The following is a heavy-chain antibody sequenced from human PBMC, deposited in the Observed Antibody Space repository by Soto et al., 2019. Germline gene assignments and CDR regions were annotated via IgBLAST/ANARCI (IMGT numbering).Heavy chain of an antibody. D-gene: IGHD2-2*01. CDR1: GFTFNIYA. Sequence: GGSLRLSCAASGFTFNIYAMSWVRQAAGKGPEWVSTISYSGGATNYADSVKGRFTISRDNPKNTLYLQMNSLRTEDTAVYYCAKDKKLRYTSSANDYWGQGTLVTVSS. CDR2: ISYSGGAT. CDR3: AKDKKLRYTSSANDY. J-gene: IGHJ4*02. V-gene: IGHV3-23*01.